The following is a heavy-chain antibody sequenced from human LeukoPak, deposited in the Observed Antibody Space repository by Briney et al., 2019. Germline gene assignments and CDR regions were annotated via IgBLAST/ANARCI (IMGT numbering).Heavy chain of an antibody. D-gene: IGHD2-15*01. V-gene: IGHV3-9*01. CDR3: AKAELGYCSGGRCSGWAPFDY. CDR2: ISWSSGSL. CDR1: GFTFDSYA. Sequence: GGSLRLSCEASGFTFDSYAMHWVRQAPGKGLEWVSGISWSSGSLGYADSVKGRFTISRDNAKNSLYLQMNSLRAEDTALYYCAKAELGYCSGGRCSGWAPFDYWGQGTLVTVSS. J-gene: IGHJ4*02.